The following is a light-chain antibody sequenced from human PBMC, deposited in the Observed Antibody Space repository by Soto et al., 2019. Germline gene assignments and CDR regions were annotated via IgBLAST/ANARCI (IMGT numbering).Light chain of an antibody. Sequence: QLVLTQSPSASASLGASVKLTCTLSSGHSSYTIVWHQQQPDKGPRYLMNVDSDGSHYKGDGIPDRFSGSSSGAERYLTISSLQSEDETDYFCQTWATGPDWVFGGGTKVTVL. CDR2: VDSDGSH. CDR3: QTWATGPDWV. J-gene: IGLJ3*02. V-gene: IGLV4-69*01. CDR1: SGHSSYT.